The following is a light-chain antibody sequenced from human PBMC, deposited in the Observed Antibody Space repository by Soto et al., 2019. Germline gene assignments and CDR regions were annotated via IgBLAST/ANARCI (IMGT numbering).Light chain of an antibody. Sequence: EIVLTQSAATLSLSPGERATLSCGASQSVSSNYLAWYQQKPGLAPRLLIYDASRRATGIPARFSGGGSGTHFTLPISRLEPEYSAVYYCQQYGNSPWTFGQGTKVEIK. CDR3: QQYGNSPWT. CDR1: QSVSSNY. J-gene: IGKJ1*01. V-gene: IGKV3D-20*01. CDR2: DAS.